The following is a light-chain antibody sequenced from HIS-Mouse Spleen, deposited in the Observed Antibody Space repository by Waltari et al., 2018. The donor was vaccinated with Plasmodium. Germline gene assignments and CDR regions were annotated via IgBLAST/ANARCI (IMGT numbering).Light chain of an antibody. Sequence: SYELTQPPSVSVSPGQTARITCSGDALPKKYAYWYQPKSGQAPVLVIYEDSKRPSGIRERFSGYSSGTMATLTISGAQVEDEADYYCYSTDSSGNHRVFGGGTKLTVL. CDR3: YSTDSSGNHRV. CDR2: EDS. V-gene: IGLV3-10*01. CDR1: ALPKKY. J-gene: IGLJ3*02.